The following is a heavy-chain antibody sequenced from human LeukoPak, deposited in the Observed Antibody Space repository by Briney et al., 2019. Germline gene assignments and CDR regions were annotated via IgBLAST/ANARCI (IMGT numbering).Heavy chain of an antibody. Sequence: SETLSLTCAVYGGSFSGYYWSWIRQPPGKGLEWIGEINHSGGTNYNPSLKSRVTISVDTSKNQFSLKLSSVTAADTAVYYCARGGGSSWYGAFDIWGQGTMVTVSS. CDR3: ARGGGSSWYGAFDI. CDR1: GGSFSGYY. CDR2: INHSGGT. D-gene: IGHD6-13*01. V-gene: IGHV4-34*01. J-gene: IGHJ3*02.